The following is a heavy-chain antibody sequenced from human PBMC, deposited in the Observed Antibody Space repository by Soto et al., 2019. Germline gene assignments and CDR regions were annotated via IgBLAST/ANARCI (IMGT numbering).Heavy chain of an antibody. CDR3: ATALLLSPIAARQTGHYYYYYGMDV. J-gene: IGHJ6*02. D-gene: IGHD6-6*01. V-gene: IGHV1-69*06. CDR1: GGTFSSYA. CDR2: IIPIFGTA. Sequence: SVKVSCKASGGTFSSYAISWVRQAPGQGLEWMGGIIPIFGTANYAQKFQGRVTITADKSTSTAYMELSSLRSEDTAVYYCATALLLSPIAARQTGHYYYYYGMDVWGQGTTVTVSS.